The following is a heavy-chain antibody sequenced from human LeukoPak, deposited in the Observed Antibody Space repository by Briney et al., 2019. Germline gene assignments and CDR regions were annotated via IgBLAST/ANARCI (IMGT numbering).Heavy chain of an antibody. CDR1: GDSISSHY. J-gene: IGHJ5*02. Sequence: SETLSLTCIVSGDSISSHYWSWIRQPPGKGLEWIGYIYYSGSTNYNPSLKSRVTISVDTSKNQFSLKLSSVTAADTAVYYCARQGTQRDYDFWSGANWFDPWGQGTLVTVSS. CDR2: IYYSGST. CDR3: ARQGTQRDYDFWSGANWFDP. V-gene: IGHV4-59*11. D-gene: IGHD3-3*01.